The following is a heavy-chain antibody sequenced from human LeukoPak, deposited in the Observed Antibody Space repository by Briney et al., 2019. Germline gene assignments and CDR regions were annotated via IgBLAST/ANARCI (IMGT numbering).Heavy chain of an antibody. J-gene: IGHJ4*02. CDR2: IWYDGSNK. Sequence: GGSLRLSCAASGFTFSSYGMHWVRQAPGKGLEWVAVIWYDGSNKYYADAVKGRFTISRDKSKNTLYLQMNSLRAEDTAVYYCAKDRDDYGDDCWGQGILVTVST. D-gene: IGHD4-17*01. CDR3: AKDRDDYGDDC. V-gene: IGHV3-30*02. CDR1: GFTFSSYG.